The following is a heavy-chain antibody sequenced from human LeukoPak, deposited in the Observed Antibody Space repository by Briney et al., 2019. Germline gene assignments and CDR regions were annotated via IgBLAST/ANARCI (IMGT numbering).Heavy chain of an antibody. CDR1: GYTFTSYA. CDR3: APTYYYDSSGYPYYFDY. D-gene: IGHD3-22*01. Sequence: GASVKVSCKASGYTFTSYAMHWVRQAPGQRLDWMGWSNAGNGNTKYSQEFQGRVTITRDTSASTAYMELSSLRSEDMAVYYCAPTYYYDSSGYPYYFDYWGQGTLVTVSS. V-gene: IGHV1-3*02. J-gene: IGHJ4*02. CDR2: SNAGNGNT.